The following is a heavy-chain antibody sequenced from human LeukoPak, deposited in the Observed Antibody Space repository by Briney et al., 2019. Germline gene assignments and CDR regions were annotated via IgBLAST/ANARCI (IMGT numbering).Heavy chain of an antibody. CDR1: GGSISSGGYC. CDR2: IYHSGST. Sequence: PSRTLSLTCTVSGGSISSGGYCWSWIRQPPGKGLDWIGYIYHSGSTYYNPSLKSRVTISVDRSKNQFSLKLSSVTAADTAVYYCARAVVPAAIFPWGQGTMVTVSS. D-gene: IGHD2-2*01. V-gene: IGHV4-30-2*01. J-gene: IGHJ3*01. CDR3: ARAVVPAAIFP.